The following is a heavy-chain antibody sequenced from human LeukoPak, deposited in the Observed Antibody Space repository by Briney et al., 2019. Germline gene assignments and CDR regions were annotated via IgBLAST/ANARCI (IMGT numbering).Heavy chain of an antibody. V-gene: IGHV4-39*01. CDR2: IYYSGST. CDR1: GGSISSSSYY. J-gene: IGHJ4*02. Sequence: PSETLSLTCTVSGGSISSSSYYWGWIRQPPGKGLEWIGSIYYSGSTYYNPSLKSRVTISVDTSKYQFSLKLSSVTDADTAVYYCARHGRKYGAVAGRGFDYWGQGTLVTVSS. D-gene: IGHD6-19*01. CDR3: ARHGRKYGAVAGRGFDY.